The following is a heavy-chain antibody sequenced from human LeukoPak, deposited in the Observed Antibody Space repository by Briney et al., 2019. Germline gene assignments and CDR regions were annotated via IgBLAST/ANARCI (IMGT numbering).Heavy chain of an antibody. D-gene: IGHD2-2*03. CDR3: ARVGIVVVPAAPDAFDI. V-gene: IGHV3-7*01. CDR2: IKQDGSEN. CDR1: GFTFSSYW. Sequence: GGFLRLSCAASGFTFSSYWMSWVRQAPGKGLEWVANIKQDGSENYYVDSVKGRFTISRDNAKNSLYLQMNSLRAEDTAVYYCARVGIVVVPAAPDAFDIWGQGTMVTVSS. J-gene: IGHJ3*02.